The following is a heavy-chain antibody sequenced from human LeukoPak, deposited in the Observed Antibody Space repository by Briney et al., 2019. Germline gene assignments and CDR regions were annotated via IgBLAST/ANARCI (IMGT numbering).Heavy chain of an antibody. V-gene: IGHV3-21*01. D-gene: IGHD5-18*01. CDR3: ARYSYRSYWYFDL. CDR1: GFTFSSYS. CDR2: ISSSSSYI. Sequence: PGGSLRLSCAASGFTFSSYSMNWVRQAPGKGLEWVSSISSSSSYIYYADSVKGRFTISRDNAKNSLYLQMNSLRAEDTAVYYCARYSYRSYWYFDLWGRGTLVTVSS. J-gene: IGHJ2*01.